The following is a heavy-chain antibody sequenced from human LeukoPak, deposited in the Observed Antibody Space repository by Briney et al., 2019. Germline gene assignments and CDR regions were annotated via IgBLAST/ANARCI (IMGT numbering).Heavy chain of an antibody. D-gene: IGHD6-19*01. Sequence: SETLSLTCTVSGGAISSYYWSWIRQPPGKGLEWIGYIYYSGSTNYNPSLKSRVTISVDTSKNQFSLKLSSVTAADTAVYYCAGHAAVAGRRLGIYFDYWGQGTLVTVSS. J-gene: IGHJ4*02. CDR3: AGHAAVAGRRLGIYFDY. CDR1: GGAISSYY. V-gene: IGHV4-59*08. CDR2: IYYSGST.